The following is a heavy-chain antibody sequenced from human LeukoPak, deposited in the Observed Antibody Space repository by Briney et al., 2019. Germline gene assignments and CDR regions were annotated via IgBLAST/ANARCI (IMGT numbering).Heavy chain of an antibody. CDR3: ARPQQLWSYGMDV. Sequence: ASVKVSCKASGNTFTSYDINWVRQAPGQGLEWMGWMNPNSGITGYAQKFQGRVTMTGNTSINTAYMELSSLRSEDTAVYYCARPQQLWSYGMDVWGQGTTVTVSS. J-gene: IGHJ6*02. V-gene: IGHV1-8*01. D-gene: IGHD5-18*01. CDR2: MNPNSGIT. CDR1: GNTFTSYD.